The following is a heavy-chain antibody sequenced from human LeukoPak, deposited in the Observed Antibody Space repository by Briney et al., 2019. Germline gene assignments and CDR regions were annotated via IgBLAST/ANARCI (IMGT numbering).Heavy chain of an antibody. J-gene: IGHJ4*02. D-gene: IGHD4-17*01. CDR3: AREGPYGDYAYYFDY. CDR2: IKQDGSEK. V-gene: IGHV3-7*01. CDR1: GFTFRSHW. Sequence: PGGSLRLSCEGSGFTFRSHWMSWVRQAPGKGLEWVANIKQDGSEKYYVDSVKGRFTISRGNAKNSLYLQMNSLRAEDTAVYYCAREGPYGDYAYYFDYWGQGTLVTVSS.